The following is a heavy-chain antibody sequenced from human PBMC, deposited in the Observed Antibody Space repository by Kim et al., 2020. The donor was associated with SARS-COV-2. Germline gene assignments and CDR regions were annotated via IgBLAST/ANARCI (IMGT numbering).Heavy chain of an antibody. Sequence: GGSLRLSCTASGFTFGDYAINWVRQAPGKGLEWVGFIRSKASGGTTEYAASVKGRFTVSRDDSKSIAYLQMNSLKTEDTAVYYCTRAVRSGGDYWGQGTLVTVSS. CDR1: GFTFGDYA. CDR3: TRAVRSGGDY. J-gene: IGHJ4*02. D-gene: IGHD3-10*01. V-gene: IGHV3-49*04. CDR2: IRSKASGGTT.